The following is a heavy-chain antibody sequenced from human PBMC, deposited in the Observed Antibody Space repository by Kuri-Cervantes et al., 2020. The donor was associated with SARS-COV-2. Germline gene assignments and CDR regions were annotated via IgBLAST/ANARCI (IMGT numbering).Heavy chain of an antibody. CDR1: GYSISSGYY. J-gene: IGHJ4*02. D-gene: IGHD3-3*01. CDR2: IYHSGST. Sequence: SETLSLTCAVSGYSISSGYYWGWIRQPPGKGLEWIGSIYHSGSTYYNPSLKSRVTISVDTSKNQFSLQLSSVTAADTAVYYCVRQVENVRFLEWLQGDYWGQGTLVTVSS. V-gene: IGHV4-38-2*01. CDR3: VRQVENVRFLEWLQGDY.